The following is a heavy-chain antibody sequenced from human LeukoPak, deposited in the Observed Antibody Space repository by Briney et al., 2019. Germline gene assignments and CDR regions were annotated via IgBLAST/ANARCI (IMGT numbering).Heavy chain of an antibody. D-gene: IGHD6-19*01. CDR3: ARPFSSGWQIFDY. J-gene: IGHJ4*02. Sequence: SETLSLTCAVSGGSVTSGGYYWGWIRQPPGKGLEWIGSIFYGGSTYYNPSLKSRVTISVDTSKNHFSLRLSSVTPADTAVYYCARPFSSGWQIFDYWGQGTLVTVSS. CDR1: GGSVTSGGYY. CDR2: IFYGGST. V-gene: IGHV4-39*02.